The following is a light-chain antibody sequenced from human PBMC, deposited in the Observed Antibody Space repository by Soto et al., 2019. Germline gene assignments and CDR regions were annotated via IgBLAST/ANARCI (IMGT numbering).Light chain of an antibody. Sequence: QSALTQPASVSGSPGQSITISCTGTSSDVGDYNYVSWYQQHPGKAPKLMIYDVSNRPSGVSNRFSGSKSGNTASLTISGLQAEDEADYYCSSYINNTAQVFGGGTKVTVL. V-gene: IGLV2-14*01. CDR2: DVS. CDR1: SSDVGDYNY. CDR3: SSYINNTAQV. J-gene: IGLJ2*01.